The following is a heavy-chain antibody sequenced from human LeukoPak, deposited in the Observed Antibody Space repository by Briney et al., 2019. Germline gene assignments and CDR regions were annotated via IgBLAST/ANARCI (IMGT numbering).Heavy chain of an antibody. CDR3: AGDRNSVWYSPLDY. V-gene: IGHV3-11*01. J-gene: IGHJ4*02. D-gene: IGHD6-19*01. Sequence: GGSLRLSCAASGFTFSDYYMSWIRQAPGKGLEWVSYISSSGSTIYYADSVKGRFTISRDNAKNSLYLQMNSLRAEDTAIYYCAGDRNSVWYSPLDYWGQGTQVTVSP. CDR1: GFTFSDYY. CDR2: ISSSGSTI.